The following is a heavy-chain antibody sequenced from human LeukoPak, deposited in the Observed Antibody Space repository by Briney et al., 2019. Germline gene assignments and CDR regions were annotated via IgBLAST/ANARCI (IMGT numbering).Heavy chain of an antibody. J-gene: IGHJ6*03. CDR1: GASITSSGDY. D-gene: IGHD3-10*01. CDR2: IFHSGST. V-gene: IGHV4-39*07. CDR3: ARLYITMVRGVTHYYYYYMDV. Sequence: PSETLSLTGTVSGASITSSGDYWGWIRQPPGKGLEWIGTIFHSGSTYYNPSLKSRVTISLDTSKNQFSLRLSSVTAADTAVYYCARLYITMVRGVTHYYYYYMDVWGKGTTVTISS.